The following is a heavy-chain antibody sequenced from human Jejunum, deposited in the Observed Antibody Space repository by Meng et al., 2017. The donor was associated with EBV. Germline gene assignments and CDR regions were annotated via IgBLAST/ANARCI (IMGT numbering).Heavy chain of an antibody. Sequence: EWELVEDGGGLVKPGGSLRLSCAASGFTFSSYSMNWVRQAPGKGLEWVSYISSGSSFIYYADSVKGRFTISRDDAKNSLSLQMNNLGADDTAVYYCVRDSSFNVHWGQGTLVTVSS. CDR2: ISSGSSFI. D-gene: IGHD3-16*02. V-gene: IGHV3-21*02. J-gene: IGHJ4*02. CDR1: GFTFSSYS. CDR3: VRDSSFNVH.